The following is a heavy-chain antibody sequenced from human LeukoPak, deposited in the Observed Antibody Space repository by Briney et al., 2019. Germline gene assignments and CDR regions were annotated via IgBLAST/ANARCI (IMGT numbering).Heavy chain of an antibody. J-gene: IGHJ6*02. V-gene: IGHV4-59*01. CDR3: ARGGPYYDSSGYRYYYYGMDV. Sequence: SETLSLTCTVSGDSISSYYWSWLRQPPGKGLEGVGYIYYSGRTNYNPSLKSRVTISVVTSKNQFSLKLTSVTAADTAVYYCARGGPYYDSSGYRYYYYGMDVWGQGTTVTVSS. D-gene: IGHD3-22*01. CDR2: IYYSGRT. CDR1: GDSISSYY.